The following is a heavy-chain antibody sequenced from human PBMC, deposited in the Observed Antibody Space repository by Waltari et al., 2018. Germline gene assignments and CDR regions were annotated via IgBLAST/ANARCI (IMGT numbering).Heavy chain of an antibody. CDR3: ARESGVADTFDY. D-gene: IGHD6-19*01. CDR1: GFTFSSYE. V-gene: IGHV3-48*03. CDR2: ISSSGSTK. J-gene: IGHJ4*02. Sequence: EVQLVESGGGLVQPGGSLRLSCAASGFTFSSYEMNWVRQAPGKGLEWVSYISSSGSTKYYANSWKGRFTICRDNAKNSLYLQMNSLRAEDTAVYYCARESGVADTFDYWGQGTLVTVSS.